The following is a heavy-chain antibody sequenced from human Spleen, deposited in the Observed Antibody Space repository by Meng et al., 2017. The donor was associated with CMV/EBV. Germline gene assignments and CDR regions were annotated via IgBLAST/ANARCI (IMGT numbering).Heavy chain of an antibody. CDR1: GGTFSIYS. V-gene: IGHV1-69*08. CDR3: ARFSLTSWFDP. Sequence: SVKVSCKASGGTFSIYSVNWVRQAPGQGLDWMGRVIPMTGTADFAQKLQGRVTITADKSTGTAYMELSSLRSEDTAVYYCARFSLTSWFDPWGQGTLVTVSS. D-gene: IGHD3-16*01. CDR2: VIPMTGTA. J-gene: IGHJ5*02.